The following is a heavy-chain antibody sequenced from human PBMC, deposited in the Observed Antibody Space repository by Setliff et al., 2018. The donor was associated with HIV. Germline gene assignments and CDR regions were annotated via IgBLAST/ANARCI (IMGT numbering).Heavy chain of an antibody. J-gene: IGHJ3*02. V-gene: IGHV3-33*01. CDR1: GFTFSSYA. D-gene: IGHD3-22*01. CDR3: ARVHGYFDSSGYSLDAFDI. CDR2: IWYDGSNK. Sequence: GGSLRLSCAASGFTFSSYAMHWVRQAPGKGLEWVALIWYDGSNKYYADSVKGRFTISRDNSKNTLYLQMNSLRAEDTAVYYCARVHGYFDSSGYSLDAFDIWGQGTMVTVSS.